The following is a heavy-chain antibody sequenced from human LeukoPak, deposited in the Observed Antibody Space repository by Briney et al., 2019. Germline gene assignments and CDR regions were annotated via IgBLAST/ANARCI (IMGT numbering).Heavy chain of an antibody. V-gene: IGHV3-23*01. CDR1: GFTFSSYA. Sequence: TGGSLRLSCAASGFTFSSYAMSWVRQAPGKGLEWVSAISGSGGSTYYADSVKGRFTISRDNSKNTLYLQMNSLRAEDTAVYYCAKGYISGWYYFDYWGQGTLVTVSS. J-gene: IGHJ4*02. D-gene: IGHD6-19*01. CDR2: ISGSGGST. CDR3: AKGYISGWYYFDY.